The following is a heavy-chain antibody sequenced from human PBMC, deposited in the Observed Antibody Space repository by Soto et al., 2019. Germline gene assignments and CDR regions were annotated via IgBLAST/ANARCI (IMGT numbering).Heavy chain of an antibody. J-gene: IGHJ6*02. V-gene: IGHV1-46*01. CDR1: GSTFTRYY. CDR2: INPSGGST. D-gene: IGHD2-8*01. CDR3: ARDRPHTTIMVYADYYCYDGRVV. Sequence: ASVKVSCKASGSTFTRYYMPWVRQAPGQGLPRMGIINPSGGSTSYAQKCQGRVSMTSDTSTSTEYMELSSLRSEDTGVYDCARDRPHTTIMVYADYYCYDGRVVGGQGTTGTV.